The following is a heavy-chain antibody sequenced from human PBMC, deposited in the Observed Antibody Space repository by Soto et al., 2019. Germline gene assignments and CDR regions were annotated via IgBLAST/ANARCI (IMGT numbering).Heavy chain of an antibody. CDR2: ISESGST. V-gene: IGHV4-34*01. CDR3: ARGSGIVALPGELEDVNYDF. Sequence: QVQLQQWGAGLVKPSETLSLSCAVYGQSFSGHSWAWIRQPPGKGLEWIGEISESGSTYYNPSLKSRVTSSTDTSMNQFSLKLNSVTAADTAAYFCARGSGIVALPGELEDVNYDFWGQGTLVNVSS. J-gene: IGHJ4*02. CDR1: GQSFSGHS. D-gene: IGHD1-1*01.